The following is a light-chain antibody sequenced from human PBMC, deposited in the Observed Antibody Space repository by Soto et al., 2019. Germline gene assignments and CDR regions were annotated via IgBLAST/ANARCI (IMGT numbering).Light chain of an antibody. CDR1: QSVSSNY. CDR2: DAS. V-gene: IGKV3-20*01. Sequence: ENVLTQSPGTLSLSPGERATLSCRASQSVSSNYLAWFQQKPGQAPRLLIYDASTRATGISDRFSGSGSETDFTLIISRLEPEDFAVYYCQHYGGSPRTFGQGTRLEIK. CDR3: QHYGGSPRT. J-gene: IGKJ2*01.